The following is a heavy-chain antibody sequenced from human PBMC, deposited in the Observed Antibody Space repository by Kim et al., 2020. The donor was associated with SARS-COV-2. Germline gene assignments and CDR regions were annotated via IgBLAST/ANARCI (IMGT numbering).Heavy chain of an antibody. CDR3: ASSGFRAREGTFYY. CDR2: INHSGST. D-gene: IGHD1-26*01. CDR1: GGSFSGYY. V-gene: IGHV4-34*01. J-gene: IGHJ4*02. Sequence: SETLSLTCAVYGGSFSGYYWSWIRQPPGKGLEWIGEINHSGSTNYNPSLKSRVTISVDTSKNQFSLKLSSVTAADTAVYYCASSGFRAREGTFYYWGQGTLVTVSS.